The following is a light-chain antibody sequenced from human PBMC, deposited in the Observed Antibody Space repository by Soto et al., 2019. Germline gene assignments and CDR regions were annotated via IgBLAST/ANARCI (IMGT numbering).Light chain of an antibody. Sequence: DIQMTQSPSSLSASVGDRVTITCRASQSISSYLNWYQQKPGKAPKLLIYAASSLQSGVPSRFSGSGSGTDFPLTISSLQPEDFATYYCQQSYSTPPYTFGQGNKLEIK. CDR1: QSISSY. J-gene: IGKJ2*01. V-gene: IGKV1-39*01. CDR2: AAS. CDR3: QQSYSTPPYT.